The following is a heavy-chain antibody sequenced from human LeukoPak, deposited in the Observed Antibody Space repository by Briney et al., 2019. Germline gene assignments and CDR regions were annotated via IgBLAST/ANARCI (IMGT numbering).Heavy chain of an antibody. CDR1: GFTFSSYA. CDR3: AKGRTAGGTLALDY. D-gene: IGHD6-13*01. J-gene: IGHJ4*02. V-gene: IGHV3-23*01. CDR2: ISGSGGNT. Sequence: GGSLRLSCAASGFTFSSYAMTWVRQAPGKGLEWVSGISGSGGNTYYTDSVRGRLSISRDNSKNTLYLQVNSLRAEDTAVYYCAKGRTAGGTLALDYWGQGTLVTVSS.